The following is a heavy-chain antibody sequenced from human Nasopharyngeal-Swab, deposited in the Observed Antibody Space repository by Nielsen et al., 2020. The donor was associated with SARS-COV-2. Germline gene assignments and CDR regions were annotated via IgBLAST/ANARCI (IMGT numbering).Heavy chain of an antibody. V-gene: IGHV1-46*01. J-gene: IGHJ4*02. Sequence: ASVKVSCKASGYTFTSYYMHWVRQAPGQGLEWMGIINPSGGSTSYAQKFQGRVTMTRDTSTSTVYMELSSLRSEDTAVYYCASGVYYHGSGSYYNSPLGYWGQGTLVTVSS. D-gene: IGHD3-10*01. CDR1: GYTFTSYY. CDR3: ASGVYYHGSGSYYNSPLGY. CDR2: INPSGGST.